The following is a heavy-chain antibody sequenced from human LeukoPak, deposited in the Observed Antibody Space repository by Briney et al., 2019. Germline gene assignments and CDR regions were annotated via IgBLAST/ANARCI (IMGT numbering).Heavy chain of an antibody. CDR1: GFTFSDYY. D-gene: IGHD6-19*01. CDR2: ISSSGSTI. J-gene: IGHJ4*02. V-gene: IGHV3-11*04. CDR3: AREVLAVAGISNY. Sequence: GGSLRLSCAASGFTFSDYYMSWIRQAPGKGLEWVSYISSSGSTIYYADSVKGRFTVSRDNAKNTLYLQMNSLRAEDTAVYYCAREVLAVAGISNYWGQGTLVTASS.